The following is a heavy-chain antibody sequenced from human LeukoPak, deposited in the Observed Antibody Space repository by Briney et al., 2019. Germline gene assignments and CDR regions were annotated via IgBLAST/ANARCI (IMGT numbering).Heavy chain of an antibody. CDR2: IDWDDDK. Sequence: SGPTLVNPTQTLTLTCTFSGFSLSTSGMCVSWIRQPPGKALEWLARIDWDDDKYYSTSLETRLTISKDTSKNQVVLTMTNMDPVDTATYYCARIRYSSGWYAFDIWGQGTMVTVSS. CDR1: GFSLSTSGMC. V-gene: IGHV2-70*11. D-gene: IGHD6-19*01. CDR3: ARIRYSSGWYAFDI. J-gene: IGHJ3*02.